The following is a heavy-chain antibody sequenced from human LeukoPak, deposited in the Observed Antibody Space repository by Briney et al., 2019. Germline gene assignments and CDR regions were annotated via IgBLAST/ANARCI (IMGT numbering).Heavy chain of an antibody. Sequence: GESLKISCKGSGYTFATYWIAWVCQMPGKGLEWMGIIYPGDSGTRYSPSFQGQVTFSADKSISTAYLQWSSLKASDTGMYYCARRGAAETLDYWGQGTLVTVSS. CDR2: IYPGDSGT. CDR1: GYTFATYW. V-gene: IGHV5-51*01. CDR3: ARRGAAETLDY. D-gene: IGHD6-13*01. J-gene: IGHJ4*02.